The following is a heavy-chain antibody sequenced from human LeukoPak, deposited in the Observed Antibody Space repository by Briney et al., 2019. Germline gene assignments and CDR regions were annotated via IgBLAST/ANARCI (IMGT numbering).Heavy chain of an antibody. CDR3: AREPDSSSSRGAFDI. Sequence: GASVKVSCKASGYTFTGYYMHGVRQAPGQGLEWMGWINPNSGGTNYAQKFQGRVTMTRDTSISTAYMELSRLRSDDTAVYYCAREPDSSSSRGAFDIWGQGTMVTVSS. CDR1: GYTFTGYY. CDR2: INPNSGGT. J-gene: IGHJ3*02. V-gene: IGHV1-2*02. D-gene: IGHD6-6*01.